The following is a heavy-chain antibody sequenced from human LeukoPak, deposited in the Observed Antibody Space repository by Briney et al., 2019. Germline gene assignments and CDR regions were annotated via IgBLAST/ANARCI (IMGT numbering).Heavy chain of an antibody. CDR1: GGSISDYY. V-gene: IGHV4-59*01. Sequence: PSETLSLTCTVSGGSISDYYWSWIRQPPGRGLEWIGYINYSGSNNYNPSLKSRVTISVDTSKNQFSLKLSSLTAADTAVYYCASRSGYDSNNWFDPWGQGTLVTVSS. CDR2: INYSGSN. CDR3: ASRSGYDSNNWFDP. D-gene: IGHD5-12*01. J-gene: IGHJ5*02.